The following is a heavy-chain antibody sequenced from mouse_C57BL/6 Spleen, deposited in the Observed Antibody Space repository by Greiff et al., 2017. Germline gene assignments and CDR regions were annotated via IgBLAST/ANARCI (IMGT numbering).Heavy chain of an antibody. Sequence: QVQLQQPGAELVRPGSSVKLSCKASGYTFTSYWMDWVKQRPGQGLEWIGNIYPSDSETHYNQKFKDKATLTVDKSSSTAYMQLSSLTSEDSAVYYCARRGKGVYFDYWGQGTTLTVSS. CDR1: GYTFTSYW. CDR2: IYPSDSET. V-gene: IGHV1-61*01. J-gene: IGHJ2*01. CDR3: ARRGKGVYFDY.